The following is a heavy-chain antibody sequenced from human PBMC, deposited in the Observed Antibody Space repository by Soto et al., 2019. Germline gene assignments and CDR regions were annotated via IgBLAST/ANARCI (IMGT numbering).Heavy chain of an antibody. CDR2: ISAHNGNT. J-gene: IGHJ4*02. CDR1: GYTFTSYG. CDR3: ARGRYGDY. Sequence: QVHLVQSGAEVKKPGASVKVSCKGSGYTFTSYGITWVRQAPGQGLEWMGWISAHNGNTNYAQNLQGRVTETTDTSTSTASIELRSLRYDDTAVYYCARGRYGDYWGQGALVTVSS. V-gene: IGHV1-18*01. D-gene: IGHD1-1*01.